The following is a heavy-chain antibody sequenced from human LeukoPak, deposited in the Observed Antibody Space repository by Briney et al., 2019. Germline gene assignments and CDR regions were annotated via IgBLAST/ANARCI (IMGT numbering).Heavy chain of an antibody. CDR1: GFTVNNSH. V-gene: IGHV3-53*04. J-gene: IGHJ4*02. Sequence: GGSLRLSCAASGFTVNNSHMSWVRQAPGKGLEWVSIIYSGGTTYYADSVKGRFTISRHNSENTLFLQMNSLRPEDTAVYYCARDEPLAYWGQGTLVTVSS. CDR2: IYSGGTT. CDR3: ARDEPLAY.